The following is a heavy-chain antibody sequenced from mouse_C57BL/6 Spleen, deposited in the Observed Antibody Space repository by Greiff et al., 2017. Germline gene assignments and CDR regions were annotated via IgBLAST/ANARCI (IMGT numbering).Heavy chain of an antibody. CDR2: INPGSGGT. CDR3: ARGVYMDCDY. V-gene: IGHV1-54*01. Sequence: QVQLKESGAELVRPGTSVKVSCKASGYAFTHYLIEWVKQRPGQGLEWIGVINPGSGGTNYNEKFKGKATLTADKSSSTAYMQLSSLSSDDSAVYFCARGVYMDCDYWGQGTTLTVSS. CDR1: GYAFTHYL. J-gene: IGHJ2*01.